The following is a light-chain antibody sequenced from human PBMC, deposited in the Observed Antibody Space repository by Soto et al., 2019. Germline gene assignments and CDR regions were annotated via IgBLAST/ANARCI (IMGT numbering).Light chain of an antibody. CDR3: CSYAGSRTVV. Sequence: QSVLTQPASVSGSPGQSITISCTGTIGDVGSYNLVSWYQQHPGKAPKLIIYEGSKRPSGVSDRFSGSKSGNTASLTISGLQAEDEADYYCCSYAGSRTVVFGGGTKVTVL. J-gene: IGLJ2*01. CDR2: EGS. CDR1: IGDVGSYNL. V-gene: IGLV2-23*01.